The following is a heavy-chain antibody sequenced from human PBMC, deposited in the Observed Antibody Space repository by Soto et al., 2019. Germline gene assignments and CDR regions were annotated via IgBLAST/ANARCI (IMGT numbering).Heavy chain of an antibody. Sequence: QVQLVQSGAEVKKPGSSVKVSCKASGGTFSSYTISWVRQAPGQGLEWMGRIIPILGIANYAQKFQGRVTITADKSTSTAYMELSSLRSEDTAVYYCAREDYYGSGSYPGYFDYWGQGTLVTVSS. CDR2: IIPILGIA. CDR1: GGTFSSYT. D-gene: IGHD3-10*01. CDR3: AREDYYGSGSYPGYFDY. V-gene: IGHV1-69*02. J-gene: IGHJ4*02.